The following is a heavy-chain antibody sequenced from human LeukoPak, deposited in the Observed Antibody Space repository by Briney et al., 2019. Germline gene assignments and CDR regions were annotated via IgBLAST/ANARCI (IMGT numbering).Heavy chain of an antibody. CDR2: IYSGGGT. Sequence: GGSLRLSCAASGFTVSTNYMSWVRQAPGKGLEWVSLIYSGGGTYYADSVKGRLAISRDNPRNTLSLQMNSMRVDDTAVYYCARGFRSVTTWGYFDYWGQGALVTVSS. CDR1: GFTVSTNY. J-gene: IGHJ4*02. D-gene: IGHD4-17*01. CDR3: ARGFRSVTTWGYFDY. V-gene: IGHV3-66*01.